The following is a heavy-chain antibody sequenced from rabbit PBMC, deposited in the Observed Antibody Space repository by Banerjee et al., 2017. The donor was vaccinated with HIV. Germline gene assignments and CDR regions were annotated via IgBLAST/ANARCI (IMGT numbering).Heavy chain of an antibody. CDR3: ARDRPYDGYAGYDAGDYFNL. CDR1: GFSFSSSYY. CDR2: ISTGSGNT. V-gene: IGHV1S40*01. Sequence: QSLEESGGDLVKPGASLTLSCKASGFSFSSSYYMCWVRQAPGKGLEWIGCISTGSGNTYYASWAKGRFTISKTSSTTVTLQMTSLTAADTATYFCARDRPYDGYAGYDAGDYFNLWGPGTLVTVS. D-gene: IGHD7-1*01. J-gene: IGHJ4*01.